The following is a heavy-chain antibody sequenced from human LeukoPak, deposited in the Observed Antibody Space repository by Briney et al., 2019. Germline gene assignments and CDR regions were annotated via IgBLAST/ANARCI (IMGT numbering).Heavy chain of an antibody. CDR1: GFTFSRYW. Sequence: GGSLRLSCAASGFTFSRYWMHWVRQAPGKGLVWVSRINSEGSSTSYADSVKGRFTISRDNAKNTLYLQMNSLRAEDMALYYCAKSRGDQWVLDAFDIWGQGTMVTVSS. CDR2: INSEGSST. CDR3: AKSRGDQWVLDAFDI. D-gene: IGHD1-26*01. J-gene: IGHJ3*02. V-gene: IGHV3-74*01.